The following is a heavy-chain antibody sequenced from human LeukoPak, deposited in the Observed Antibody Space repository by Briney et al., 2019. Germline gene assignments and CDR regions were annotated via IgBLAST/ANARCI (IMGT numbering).Heavy chain of an antibody. J-gene: IGHJ3*02. V-gene: IGHV1-24*01. D-gene: IGHD3-22*01. CDR1: GYTLTELS. CDR3: ARRSTPEYDSTVSAFDI. CDR2: SDPEEPET. Sequence: ASVKVSCKISGYTLTELSMDWVRQAPGEGLEWMGGSDPEEPETIYAQKFQGRVTITRDTSASTAYMELSSLRSEDTAVYYCARRSTPEYDSTVSAFDIWGQGTMVTVSS.